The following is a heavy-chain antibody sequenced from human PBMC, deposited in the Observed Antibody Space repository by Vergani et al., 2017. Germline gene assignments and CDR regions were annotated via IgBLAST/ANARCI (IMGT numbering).Heavy chain of an antibody. Sequence: QVQLQQWGAGLLKPSETLSLTCAVYGGSFSGYYWSWIRQPPGKGLEWSGEINHSGSTNYNPSLKSRVTISVDTSKNQFSLKLSSVTAADTAVYYCAREGYCSGGSCQLYYYYYGMDVWGQGTTVTVSS. CDR3: AREGYCSGGSCQLYYYYYGMDV. J-gene: IGHJ6*02. V-gene: IGHV4-34*01. CDR1: GGSFSGYY. D-gene: IGHD2-15*01. CDR2: INHSGST.